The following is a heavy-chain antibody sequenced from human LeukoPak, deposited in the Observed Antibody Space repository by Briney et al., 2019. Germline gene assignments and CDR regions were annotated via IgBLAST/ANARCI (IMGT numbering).Heavy chain of an antibody. CDR3: AKDLDSSGYGAFDI. CDR2: ISGDGGST. D-gene: IGHD3-22*01. Sequence: PGGSLRLSXAASGFTFDDYAMHWVRQAPGKGLEWVSLISGDGGSTYYADSVKGRFTISRDNSKNSLYLQMNSLRTEDTALYYCAKDLDSSGYGAFDIWGQGTMVTVSS. CDR1: GFTFDDYA. V-gene: IGHV3-43*02. J-gene: IGHJ3*02.